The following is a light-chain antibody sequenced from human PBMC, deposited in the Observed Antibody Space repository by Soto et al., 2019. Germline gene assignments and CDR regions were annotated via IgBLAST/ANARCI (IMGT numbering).Light chain of an antibody. Sequence: QSVLTQPASVSGSPGQSITISCTGTSSDVGGYNYVSWYQQHPGKAPKLMIYEVSNRPSGVSNRFSGSKSGNTASLTISGLQAEDEADYSCSSYTRSSTLYVVFGGGTKVTVL. V-gene: IGLV2-14*01. J-gene: IGLJ2*01. CDR3: SSYTRSSTLYVV. CDR2: EVS. CDR1: SSDVGGYNY.